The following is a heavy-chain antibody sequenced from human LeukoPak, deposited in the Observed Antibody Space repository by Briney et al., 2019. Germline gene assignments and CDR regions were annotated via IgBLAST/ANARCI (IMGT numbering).Heavy chain of an antibody. CDR1: GYTFTSYD. Sequence: GASVKVSCKASGYTFTSYDINWVRQATGQGLEWMGWMNPNSGNTGYAQEFQGRVTMTRSTSISTAYMELSSLRSEDTAVYYCARVRGGWNYMDVWGKGTTVTVSS. J-gene: IGHJ6*03. CDR3: ARVRGGWNYMDV. V-gene: IGHV1-8*01. CDR2: MNPNSGNT. D-gene: IGHD1-26*01.